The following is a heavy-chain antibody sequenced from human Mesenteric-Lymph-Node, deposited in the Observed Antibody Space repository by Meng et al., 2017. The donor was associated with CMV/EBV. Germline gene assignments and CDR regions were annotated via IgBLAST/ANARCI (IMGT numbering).Heavy chain of an antibody. V-gene: IGHV4-34*01. J-gene: IGHJ4*02. D-gene: IGHD6-13*01. Sequence: SFKGYYWSWIRQPPGKGLEWIGDINHNGNSIYNPSLKSRVSILPDTSKNHFSLRLNSVTAADTAVYYCAATDRYSSSWYWKGAPFDSWGQGTLVTVSS. CDR1: SFKGYY. CDR3: AATDRYSSSWYWKGAPFDS. CDR2: INHNGNS.